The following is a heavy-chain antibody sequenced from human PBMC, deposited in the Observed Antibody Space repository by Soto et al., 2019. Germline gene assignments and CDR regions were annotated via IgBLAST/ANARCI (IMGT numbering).Heavy chain of an antibody. Sequence: ASVKVSCKASGYTFTSYAMHWVRQAPGQRLEWMGWINAGNGNTKYSQKFQGRVTITRDTSASTAYMELSSLRSEDTAVYYCARNLDRAVLLWFGEGNYPLQLSGSRSGWFDPWGQGTLVTVSS. D-gene: IGHD3-10*01. J-gene: IGHJ5*02. CDR2: INAGNGNT. V-gene: IGHV1-3*01. CDR3: ARNLDRAVLLWFGEGNYPLQLSGSRSGWFDP. CDR1: GYTFTSYA.